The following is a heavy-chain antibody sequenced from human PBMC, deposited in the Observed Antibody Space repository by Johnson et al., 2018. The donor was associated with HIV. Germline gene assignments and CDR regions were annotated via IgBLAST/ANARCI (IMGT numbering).Heavy chain of an antibody. J-gene: IGHJ3*02. Sequence: QVQLVESGGGVVQPGRSLRLSCAASGFTFSSYAMHWVRQAPGKGLEWVAVISYDGSNKYYADSVKGRFSISKDTVKNSLYLQMNSLSAEDTAFYYCARDPTTHYSRLTGDFGAFDIWGQGTMVIVSS. CDR1: GFTFSSYA. D-gene: IGHD1-20*01. CDR3: ARDPTTHYSRLTGDFGAFDI. V-gene: IGHV3-30*04. CDR2: ISYDGSNK.